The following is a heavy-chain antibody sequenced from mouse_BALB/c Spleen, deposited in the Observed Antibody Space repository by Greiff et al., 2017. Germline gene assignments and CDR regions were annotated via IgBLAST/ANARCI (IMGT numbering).Heavy chain of an antibody. CDR3: ARYQDYAMDY. J-gene: IGHJ4*01. CDR1: GYTFTNYW. CDR2: IYPGGGYT. V-gene: IGHV1-63*02. Sequence: QVQLKESGAELVRPGTSVKISCKASGYTFTNYWLGWVKQRPGHGLEWIGDIYPGGGYTNYNEKFKGKATLTADTSSSTAYMQLSSLTSEDSAVYFCARYQDYAMDYWGQGTSVTVSS.